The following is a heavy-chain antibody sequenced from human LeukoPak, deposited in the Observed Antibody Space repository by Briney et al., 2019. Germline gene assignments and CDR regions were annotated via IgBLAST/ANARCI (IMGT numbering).Heavy chain of an antibody. D-gene: IGHD4-23*01. CDR3: ARARGNSINYYYYMDV. J-gene: IGHJ6*03. V-gene: IGHV1-2*02. Sequence: ASVKVSCNASGYTFTGYYMHWVRQAPGQGLEWMGWINPNSGGTNYAQKFQGRVTMTRDTSTSTAYMELRSLRSDDTAVYYCARARGNSINYYYYMDVWGKGTTVTVSS. CDR2: INPNSGGT. CDR1: GYTFTGYY.